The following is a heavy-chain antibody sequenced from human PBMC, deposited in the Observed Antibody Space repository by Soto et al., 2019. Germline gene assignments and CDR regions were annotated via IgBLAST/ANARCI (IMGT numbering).Heavy chain of an antibody. CDR3: ARDGGYCSGGSCYNY. J-gene: IGHJ4*02. D-gene: IGHD2-15*01. CDR2: IYYSGST. Sequence: SETLSLTYTVSGGSISSFYWSWIRQPPGKGLEWIGYIYYSGSTNYNPSLKSRVTISVDTSKNQFSLKLSSVTAADTAVYYCARDGGYCSGGSCYNYWGQGTLVTVSS. CDR1: GGSISSFY. V-gene: IGHV4-59*01.